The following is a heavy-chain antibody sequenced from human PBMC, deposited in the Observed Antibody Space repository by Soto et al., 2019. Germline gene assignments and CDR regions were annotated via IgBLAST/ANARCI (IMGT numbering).Heavy chain of an antibody. V-gene: IGHV3-43D*04. D-gene: IGHD3-3*02. CDR1: GFTFDDYA. CDR3: AKDFSIAAAPKGEANSYYYGMDV. J-gene: IGHJ6*02. Sequence: GGSLRLSCAASGFTFDDYAMHWVRQAPGKGLEWVSLISWDGGSTYYADSVKGRFTISRDNSKNSLYLQMNSLRAEDTALYYCAKDFSIAAAPKGEANSYYYGMDVWGQGTTVTVSS. CDR2: ISWDGGST.